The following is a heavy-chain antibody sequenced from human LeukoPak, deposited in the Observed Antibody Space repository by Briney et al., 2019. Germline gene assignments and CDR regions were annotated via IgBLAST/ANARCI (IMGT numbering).Heavy chain of an antibody. V-gene: IGHV4-59*01. CDR3: ARKYKYNDSSGWDAFEI. CDR1: CCFISTYY. Sequence: SETLSLTCTVSCCFISTYYWNWIRQPPGKGLEWIGYIYYSGSTNYNPSLTGRVTISVDTSKNQFSLKLSSVTAAEPAVYYCARKYKYNDSSGWDAFEIWGQGTMVTVSS. J-gene: IGHJ3*02. CDR2: IYYSGST. D-gene: IGHD3-22*01.